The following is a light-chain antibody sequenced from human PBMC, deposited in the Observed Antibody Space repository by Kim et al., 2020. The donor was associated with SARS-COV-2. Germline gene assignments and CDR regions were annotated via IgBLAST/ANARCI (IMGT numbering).Light chain of an antibody. CDR2: DAS. J-gene: IGKJ5*01. CDR3: QQRSNWPLIT. CDR1: QSVSSY. V-gene: IGKV3-11*01. Sequence: SLSPGERATLSCRASQSVSSYLAWYQQKPGQAPRLLIYDASNRATGIPARFSGSGSGTDFTLTISSLEPEDFAVYYCQQRSNWPLITFGQGTRLEIK.